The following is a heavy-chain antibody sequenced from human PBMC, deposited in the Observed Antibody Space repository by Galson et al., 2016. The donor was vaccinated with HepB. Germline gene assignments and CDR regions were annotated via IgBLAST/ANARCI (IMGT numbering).Heavy chain of an antibody. D-gene: IGHD6-13*01. CDR2: IVVGTGDT. Sequence: SVKVSCKASGFVFSSSAVQWVRQARGQRLEWVGWIVVGTGDTKYSQKYEGRITIARDMSTKTAYMELSNLHFDDTAVYFCAAEPSAGLQPYYFDFWGQGTLVTVSS. J-gene: IGHJ4*02. V-gene: IGHV1-58*01. CDR1: GFVFSSSA. CDR3: AAEPSAGLQPYYFDF.